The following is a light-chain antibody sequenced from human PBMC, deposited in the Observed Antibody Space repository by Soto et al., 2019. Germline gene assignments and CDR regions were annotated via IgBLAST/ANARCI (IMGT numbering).Light chain of an antibody. CDR1: QTISSW. Sequence: DIQMTQSPSTLSGSVGDRVTITCRASQTISSWLAWYQQKPGKAPTLLIYKASTLKSGVPSRFSGSGSGTEFTLTISSLQPDDFATYYCQHYNSYSEAFGQGAKADIK. CDR2: KAS. V-gene: IGKV1-5*03. CDR3: QHYNSYSEA. J-gene: IGKJ1*01.